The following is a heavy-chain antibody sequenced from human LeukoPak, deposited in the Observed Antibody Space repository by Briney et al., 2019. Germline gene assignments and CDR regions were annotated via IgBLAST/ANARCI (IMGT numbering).Heavy chain of an antibody. CDR3: VRDGGVSGYDLLDY. Sequence: GGSLRLSCAASGFNFSNYWMTWVRPAPGKGLDWVAHINQDGSKEHYMDSVKARFTISGDNAKNSLSLQMNSLRAEDTAVYYCVRDGGVSGYDLLDYWGQGTLVTVSS. CDR1: GFNFSNYW. CDR2: INQDGSKE. D-gene: IGHD5-12*01. J-gene: IGHJ4*02. V-gene: IGHV3-7*01.